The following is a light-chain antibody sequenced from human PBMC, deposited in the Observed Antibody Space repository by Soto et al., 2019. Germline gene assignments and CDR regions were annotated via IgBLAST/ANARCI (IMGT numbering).Light chain of an antibody. CDR2: DAS. CDR3: QQYNSYSWT. J-gene: IGKJ1*01. CDR1: QTISSW. Sequence: DIHMTRSPSTLSASVGDRVTITGRASQTISSWLAWYQQKPGKAPKLLIYDASNLQSGIPSRFSGSGSGTEFTLTISSLQPHDFATYYCQQYNSYSWTFGQGTKVDI. V-gene: IGKV1-5*01.